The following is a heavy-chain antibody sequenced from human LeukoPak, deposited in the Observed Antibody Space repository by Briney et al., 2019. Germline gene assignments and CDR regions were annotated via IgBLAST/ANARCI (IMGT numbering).Heavy chain of an antibody. CDR3: ARGGVTSWHFEL. CDR2: ISNDRRNE. D-gene: IGHD2-2*01. Sequence: GGSLRLSCAASGFIFSSYAMHWVRQAPGKGLEWVAVISNDRRNEYYADSVKGRFTISRDNSKKTLHLQMNSLRTEDTAVYYCARGGVTSWHFELWGQGTLVTVSS. CDR1: GFIFSSYA. J-gene: IGHJ4*02. V-gene: IGHV3-30*04.